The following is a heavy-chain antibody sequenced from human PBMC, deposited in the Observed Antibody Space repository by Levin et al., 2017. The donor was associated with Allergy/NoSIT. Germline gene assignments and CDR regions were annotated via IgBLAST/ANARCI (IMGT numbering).Heavy chain of an antibody. CDR1: GYNFTNYG. V-gene: IGHV1-18*01. J-gene: IGHJ6*03. CDR3: ARVGIDFWGVYQKSWGYMDV. D-gene: IGHD3-3*01. CDR2: ISAYNGNT. Sequence: GASVKVSCKASGYNFTNYGISWVRQAPGQGLEWMGWISAYNGNTNYAQKFQGRVTMTIQTSTNTAYMELRSLRSDHTAVYYCARVGIDFWGVYQKSWGYMDVWGQGTTVTVSS.